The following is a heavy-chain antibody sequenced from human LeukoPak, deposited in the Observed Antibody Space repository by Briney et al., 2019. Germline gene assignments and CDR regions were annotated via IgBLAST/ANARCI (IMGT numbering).Heavy chain of an antibody. Sequence: PGGSLRLSCAASGFTFSSYWMSWVRQAPGKGLEWVANIKQDGSEKYYVGSVKGRFTISRDNAKNSLYLQMNSLRAEDTAVYYCAREGGGYALDYWGQGTLVTVSS. D-gene: IGHD3-22*01. CDR2: IKQDGSEK. CDR1: GFTFSSYW. J-gene: IGHJ4*02. V-gene: IGHV3-7*01. CDR3: AREGGGYALDY.